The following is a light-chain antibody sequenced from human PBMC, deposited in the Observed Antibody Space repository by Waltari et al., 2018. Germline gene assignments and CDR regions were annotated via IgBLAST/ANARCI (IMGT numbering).Light chain of an antibody. CDR2: DVN. J-gene: IGLJ2*01. CDR3: TSYTTTSTLVL. CDR1: TSDIGGYNY. Sequence: QSAPTQLASVSGSPGPSIPIVCTGTTSDIGGYNYVSWYQQNPGKAPKLMIYDVNDRPSGISSRLACSKAGNTSFLTISGLAAEDDAYYYCTSYTTTSTLVLFGGGTKLTVL. V-gene: IGLV2-14*03.